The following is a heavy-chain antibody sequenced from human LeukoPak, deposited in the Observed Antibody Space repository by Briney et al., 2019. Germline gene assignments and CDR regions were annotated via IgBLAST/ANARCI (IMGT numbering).Heavy chain of an antibody. CDR2: ISSRSGDT. Sequence: GGSLRLSCAASGFTFSDYYMSWIRQAPGKGLEWVSYISSRSGDTNYADSVKGRFTISRDNAKNSLYLQMNSLRAEDTAVYYCTRVGSSGSVDYWGQGTLVTVSS. J-gene: IGHJ4*02. D-gene: IGHD1-1*01. CDR1: GFTFSDYY. V-gene: IGHV3-11*06. CDR3: TRVGSSGSVDY.